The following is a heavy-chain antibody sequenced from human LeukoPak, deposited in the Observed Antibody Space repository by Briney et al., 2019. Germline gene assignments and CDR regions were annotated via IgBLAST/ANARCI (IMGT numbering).Heavy chain of an antibody. J-gene: IGHJ4*02. CDR3: ASLRDGYNQWYYFDY. CDR1: GYSFTSYW. D-gene: IGHD5-24*01. Sequence: GESLKISCKGSGYSFTSYWIGWVRQMPGKGLEWMGIIYPGDSDTRYSPSFQGQVTISADKSISTAYLQWSSLKASDTAMYYCASLRDGYNQWYYFDYWGQGTLVTVSS. V-gene: IGHV5-51*01. CDR2: IYPGDSDT.